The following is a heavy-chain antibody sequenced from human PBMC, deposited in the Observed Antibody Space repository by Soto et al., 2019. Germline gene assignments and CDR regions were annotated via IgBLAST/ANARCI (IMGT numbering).Heavy chain of an antibody. J-gene: IGHJ4*02. Sequence: QVQLQESGPGLVKPSETLSLTCTVSGGSISSYYWSWIRQPPGKGLEWIGYIYYSGSTNYNPSLKRRVTISVDTSKNQFSRKLSSVTAADTAVYYCARRYGGNLDYWGQGTLVTVSS. CDR2: IYYSGST. V-gene: IGHV4-59*08. CDR3: ARRYGGNLDY. D-gene: IGHD1-26*01. CDR1: GGSISSYY.